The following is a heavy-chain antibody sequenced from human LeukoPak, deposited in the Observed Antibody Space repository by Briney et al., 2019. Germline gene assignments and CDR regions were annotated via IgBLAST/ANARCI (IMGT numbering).Heavy chain of an antibody. V-gene: IGHV3-30*18. CDR1: GFTFSSYG. CDR3: AKDLVYALDY. CDR2: ISYGGSNK. Sequence: GGSLGLSCAASGFTFSSYGMHWVRQAPGKGLEWVAVISYGGSNKYYADSVKGRFTISRDNSKNTLYLQMNSLRAEDTAVYYCAKDLVYALDYWGQGTLVTVSS. J-gene: IGHJ4*02. D-gene: IGHD2-8*01.